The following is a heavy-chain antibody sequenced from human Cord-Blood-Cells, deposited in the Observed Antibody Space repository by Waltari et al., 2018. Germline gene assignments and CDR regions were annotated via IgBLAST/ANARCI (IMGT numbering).Heavy chain of an antibody. V-gene: IGHV4-39*07. CDR1: GGSISSSSYY. CDR3: ARQGGMTTVTHFDY. CDR2: IYYSGST. Sequence: QLQLQESGPGLVKPSETLSLTCTVSGGSISSSSYYWGWIRQPPGKGLEWIGSIYYSGSTYYNPSLKSRVTRSVDTSKNQFSLKLSAVTAADTAVYYCARQGGMTTVTHFDYWGQGTLVTVSS. J-gene: IGHJ4*02. D-gene: IGHD4-17*01.